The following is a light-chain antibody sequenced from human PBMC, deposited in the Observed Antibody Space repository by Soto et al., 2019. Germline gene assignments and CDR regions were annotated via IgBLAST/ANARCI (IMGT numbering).Light chain of an antibody. V-gene: IGKV3-15*01. Sequence: EIGMTQSPATLSVSPGERATLSCRARQSVSSNLAWYQQKPGQAPRLLIYGASTRATGIPARFSGSGSGTEFTLTISSLQSEDFAVYYCQQYNNWPPCTFGQGTKLEIK. CDR2: GAS. CDR1: QSVSSN. CDR3: QQYNNWPPCT. J-gene: IGKJ2*02.